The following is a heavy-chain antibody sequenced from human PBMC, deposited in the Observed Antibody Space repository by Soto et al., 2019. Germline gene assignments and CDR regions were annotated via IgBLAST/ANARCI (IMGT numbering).Heavy chain of an antibody. Sequence: QVQLVQSGEELKMPGSSVTVSCKTSGSIFITYGFSWVRQAPGRGLEWMGGIIPFLGKTNHAQKFQGRVTLTAQKATSTVYMELTNLTVEDTAIYYCARETVHRVASGRPILPESFDSWGQGTLVTVSS. J-gene: IGHJ4*02. D-gene: IGHD1-26*01. CDR1: GSIFITYG. CDR2: IIPFLGKT. V-gene: IGHV1-69*06. CDR3: ARETVHRVASGRPILPESFDS.